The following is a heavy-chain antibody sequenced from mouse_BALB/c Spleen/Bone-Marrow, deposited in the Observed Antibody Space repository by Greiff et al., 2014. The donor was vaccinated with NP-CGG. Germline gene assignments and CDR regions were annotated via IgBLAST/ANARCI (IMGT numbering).Heavy chain of an antibody. Sequence: EVQLQQSGAELVKPGASVKLSCTASGFNIKDTYMHWVKQRPEQGLEWIGRIDPANGSTKYDPKFQGKATITADTSSNTAYLQLSSLTSEDTAVYYCAKYGGLRYAMDYWGQGTSVTVSS. CDR2: IDPANGST. CDR3: AKYGGLRYAMDY. V-gene: IGHV14-3*02. D-gene: IGHD2-4*01. CDR1: GFNIKDTY. J-gene: IGHJ4*01.